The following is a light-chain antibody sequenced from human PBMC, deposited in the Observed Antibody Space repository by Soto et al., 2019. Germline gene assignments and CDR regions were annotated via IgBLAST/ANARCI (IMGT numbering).Light chain of an antibody. Sequence: EIVLTQSPATLSLSPGERATLSCRASQSVSSYLAWYQQKPGQAPRLLIYDASSRATGIPDRFSGSGSGTDFTLTISSLEPEDFAVYYCQQRSNPITFGQGTRLEI. J-gene: IGKJ5*01. V-gene: IGKV3-11*01. CDR1: QSVSSY. CDR2: DAS. CDR3: QQRSNPIT.